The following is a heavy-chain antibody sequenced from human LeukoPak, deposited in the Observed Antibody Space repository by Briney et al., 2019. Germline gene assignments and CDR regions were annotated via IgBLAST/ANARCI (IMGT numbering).Heavy chain of an antibody. CDR3: AKRGVVIRVILVGFHKEANYFDS. V-gene: IGHV3-30*04. D-gene: IGHD3-22*01. J-gene: IGHJ4*02. CDR1: GFTFSNYA. CDR2: ISCDGSNK. Sequence: GGSLRLSCAASGFTFSNYAVHWVRQAPGKGLEWVAVISCDGSNKYYTDSVKGRLTISRDISKNTLFLQMNSLRAEDTVVYFCAKRGVVIRVILVGFHKEANYFDSWGQGALVTVSS.